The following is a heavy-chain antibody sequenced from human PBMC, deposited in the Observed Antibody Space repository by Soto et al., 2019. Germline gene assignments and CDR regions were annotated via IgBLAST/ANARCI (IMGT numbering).Heavy chain of an antibody. D-gene: IGHD3-22*01. V-gene: IGHV1-2*04. CDR1: GYTFTGYY. Sequence: RASVKVSCKASGYTFTGYYMHWVRQAPGQGLEWMGWINPNSGGTNYAQKFQGWVTMARDTSISTAYMELSRLRSDDTAVYYCARADGIGYYYDSRGYYYFDYWGQGTLVTVSS. CDR2: INPNSGGT. CDR3: ARADGIGYYYDSRGYYYFDY. J-gene: IGHJ4*02.